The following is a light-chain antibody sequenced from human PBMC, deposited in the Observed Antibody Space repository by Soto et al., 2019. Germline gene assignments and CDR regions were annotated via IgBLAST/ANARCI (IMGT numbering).Light chain of an antibody. J-gene: IGLJ3*02. Sequence: QSVLTQPPSASGTPGQRVTISCSGSTSNIGSNSVNWYRQLPGTAPKLLIYRSNQRPSGVPDRFSGSKSGTSASLAISGLQSEDEADYYCAAWDDSLVWVFGGGTQLTVL. V-gene: IGLV1-44*01. CDR3: AAWDDSLVWV. CDR1: TSNIGSNS. CDR2: RSN.